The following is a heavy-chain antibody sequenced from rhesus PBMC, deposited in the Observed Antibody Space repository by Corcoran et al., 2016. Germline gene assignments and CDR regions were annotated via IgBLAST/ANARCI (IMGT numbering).Heavy chain of an antibody. V-gene: IGHV4-65*02. D-gene: IGHD2-27*01. CDR2: IGGSNGSN. J-gene: IGHJ2*01. Sequence: QVQLQESGPGLVKPSETLSLTCAVSGGSISSSNWWSWIRQPPGKGLEWIGNIGGSNGSNYYNPALKSRVTSSKDTSKNQFSLKRSSVTAADTAVYYCARQILLWNWYFDLWGPGTPITISS. CDR1: GGSISSSNW. CDR3: ARQILLWNWYFDL.